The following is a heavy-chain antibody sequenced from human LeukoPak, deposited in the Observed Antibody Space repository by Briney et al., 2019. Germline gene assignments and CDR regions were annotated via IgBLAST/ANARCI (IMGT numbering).Heavy chain of an antibody. CDR3: ARDSRDGYNPFDY. Sequence: ASVEVSCKASGYTFTGYYMHWVRQAPGQGLEWMGWINPNSGGTNYAQKFQGRVTMTRDTSISTAYMELSRLRSDDTAVYYCARDSRDGYNPFDYWGQGTLVTVSS. CDR1: GYTFTGYY. J-gene: IGHJ4*02. V-gene: IGHV1-2*02. CDR2: INPNSGGT. D-gene: IGHD5-24*01.